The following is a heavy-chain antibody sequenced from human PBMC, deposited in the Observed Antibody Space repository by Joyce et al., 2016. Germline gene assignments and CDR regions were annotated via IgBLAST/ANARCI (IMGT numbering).Heavy chain of an antibody. J-gene: IGHJ4*02. Sequence: QVQLVESGGGVAQPGRSLRLSCAASGFTFNRYAMQWVRQTPGTGLEWVAVISPDGSKKFYSDSVKDRFIISRDNSNKMVFVQMNSLSVEDTGVYYCARSPSNSWHTFDSWGQGTLVSVSS. CDR3: ARSPSNSWHTFDS. D-gene: IGHD2-2*01. CDR1: GFTFNRYA. V-gene: IGHV3-30-3*01. CDR2: ISPDGSKK.